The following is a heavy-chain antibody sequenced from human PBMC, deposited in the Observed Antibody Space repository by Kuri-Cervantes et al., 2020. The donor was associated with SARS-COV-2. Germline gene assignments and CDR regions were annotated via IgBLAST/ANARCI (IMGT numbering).Heavy chain of an antibody. J-gene: IGHJ4*02. CDR1: GFTFSSYG. CDR2: IITTGGST. V-gene: IGHV3-23*01. D-gene: IGHD1-1*01. CDR3: ARGKLWPSSFDY. Sequence: GESLKISCVASGFTFSSYGMKWVRQAPGTGLEWVSTIITTGGSTYYADSVKGRFTISRDNSQNTLYLQMNSLRAEDTAFYYCARGKLWPSSFDYWGQGTLVTVSS.